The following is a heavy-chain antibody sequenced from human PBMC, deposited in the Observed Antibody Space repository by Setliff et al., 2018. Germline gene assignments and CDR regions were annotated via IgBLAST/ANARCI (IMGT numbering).Heavy chain of an antibody. CDR1: GITFSSYD. D-gene: IGHD2-8*01. J-gene: IGHJ4*02. Sequence: PSETLSLSCVGSGITFSSYDMSWVRLAPGRGLEWVSVFTGGPAGGNTFYADSVRGRFTISRDTSKNTLFLQMDRLRAEDTALYYCAPHPNLNGDFWGQGTLVTVSS. V-gene: IGHV3-23*01. CDR3: APHPNLNGDF. CDR2: FTGGPAGGNT.